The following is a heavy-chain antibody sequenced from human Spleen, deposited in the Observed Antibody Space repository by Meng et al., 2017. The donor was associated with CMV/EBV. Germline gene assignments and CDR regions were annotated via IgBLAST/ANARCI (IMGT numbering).Heavy chain of an antibody. V-gene: IGHV3-30-3*01. CDR3: ARVNGVSAISYFYGMDV. J-gene: IGHJ6*02. Sequence: GESLKISCAASRFLFSDYPVHWVRQAPGKGLEWVAFISYDGCTRYYVDSVKGRFTISRDNSKNTLHLQMNSLRAEDTAVYYCARVNGVSAISYFYGMDVWGQGTTVTVSS. D-gene: IGHD2-8*01. CDR1: RFLFSDYP. CDR2: ISYDGCTR.